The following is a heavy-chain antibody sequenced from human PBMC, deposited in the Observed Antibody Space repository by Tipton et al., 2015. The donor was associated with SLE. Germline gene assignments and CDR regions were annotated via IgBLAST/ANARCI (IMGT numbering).Heavy chain of an antibody. CDR1: GGSIKNHY. CDR2: IYYSGST. V-gene: IGHV4-4*08. J-gene: IGHJ2*01. Sequence: TLSLTCIVSGGSIKNHYWSWIRQAPGMGLEWIGYIYYSGSTSYNPSLKSRVPISVDTSKKQLSLNLTSVSAADTAVYYCARDWGPGYFDLWGRGTLVTVSS. D-gene: IGHD3-16*01. CDR3: ARDWGPGYFDL.